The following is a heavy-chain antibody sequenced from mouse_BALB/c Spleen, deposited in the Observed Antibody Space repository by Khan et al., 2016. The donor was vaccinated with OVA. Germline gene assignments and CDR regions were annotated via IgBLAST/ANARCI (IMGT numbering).Heavy chain of an antibody. D-gene: IGHD2-1*01. CDR1: GFNIKDTY. Sequence: EVQLQQSRAELLKPGASVKLSCTSSGFNIKDTYMHWVKQRPEQGLEWIGRIDPANGDTKYDPKFQGKATITADTSSNTAYLQLSSLTSEDTAVYYCATLYGNLFAYWGQGTLVTVSA. J-gene: IGHJ3*01. CDR2: IDPANGDT. CDR3: ATLYGNLFAY. V-gene: IGHV14-3*02.